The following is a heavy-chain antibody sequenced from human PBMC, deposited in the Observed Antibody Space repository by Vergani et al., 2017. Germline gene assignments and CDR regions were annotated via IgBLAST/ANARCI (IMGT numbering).Heavy chain of an antibody. CDR3: AREELWFGEGRWFDP. Sequence: EVQLVESGGGLVKPGGSLRLSCAASGFTFSSYSMNWVRQAPGKGLEWVSSISSSSSYIYYADSVKGRFTISRDNAKNSLYLQMNSLRAEDTAVYYCAREELWFGEGRWFDPWGQGTLVTVSS. D-gene: IGHD3-10*01. J-gene: IGHJ5*02. CDR2: ISSSSSYI. V-gene: IGHV3-21*01. CDR1: GFTFSSYS.